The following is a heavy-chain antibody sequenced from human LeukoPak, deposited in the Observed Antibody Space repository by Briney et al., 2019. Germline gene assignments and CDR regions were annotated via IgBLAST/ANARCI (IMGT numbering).Heavy chain of an antibody. D-gene: IGHD3-16*02. Sequence: GGSLRLSCAASGFTFSSYSMNWLRQAPGKGLEWVSYISSSSSTIYYADSVKGHFTLSRDNAKNALYLKMNSLRDEDTAVDYCARSHYDYIWGSYPRAPYFDYWGQGTLVTVSS. CDR2: ISSSSSTI. CDR1: GFTFSSYS. V-gene: IGHV3-48*02. CDR3: ARSHYDYIWGSYPRAPYFDY. J-gene: IGHJ4*02.